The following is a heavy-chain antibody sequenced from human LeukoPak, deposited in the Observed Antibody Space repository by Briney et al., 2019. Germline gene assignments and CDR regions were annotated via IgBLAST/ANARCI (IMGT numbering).Heavy chain of an antibody. J-gene: IGHJ5*02. D-gene: IGHD1-7*01. V-gene: IGHV3-21*01. Sequence: GSLILSCAASGFTFSSYSMNWVRPAPGKGLEWVSSISSSSSYIYYADSVKGRFTISRDNSKNTLYLQMDSLRAEDTAMYYCARQGGLGNYATGSWFDPWGQETLVTVSS. CDR2: ISSSSSYI. CDR1: GFTFSSYS. CDR3: ARQGGLGNYATGSWFDP.